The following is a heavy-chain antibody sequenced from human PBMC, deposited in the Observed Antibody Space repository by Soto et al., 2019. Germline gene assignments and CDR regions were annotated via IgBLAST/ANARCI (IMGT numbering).Heavy chain of an antibody. CDR3: ASLVAVAGYDY. CDR1: GFTFRSYE. CDR2: ISSSGSTI. D-gene: IGHD6-19*01. J-gene: IGHJ4*02. V-gene: IGHV3-48*03. Sequence: GGSLRLSCAASGFTFRSYEMNWVRQAPGKGLEWVSYISSSGSTIYYADSVKGRFTISRDNAKNSLYLQMNSLRAEDTAVYYCASLVAVAGYDYWGQGTLVTVSS.